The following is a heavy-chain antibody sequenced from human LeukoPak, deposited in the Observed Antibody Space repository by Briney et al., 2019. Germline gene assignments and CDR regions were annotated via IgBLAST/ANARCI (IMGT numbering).Heavy chain of an antibody. D-gene: IGHD5-24*01. Sequence: PGGSLRLSCAASGFTFSSYAMHWVRQAPGKGLEYVSAISSNGGSTYYANSVKGRSTISRDNSKNTLYLQMGSLSAEEMAVYYCARARRDGYNRPFDYWGQGTLVTVSS. CDR1: GFTFSSYA. CDR3: ARARRDGYNRPFDY. V-gene: IGHV3-64*01. J-gene: IGHJ4*02. CDR2: ISSNGGST.